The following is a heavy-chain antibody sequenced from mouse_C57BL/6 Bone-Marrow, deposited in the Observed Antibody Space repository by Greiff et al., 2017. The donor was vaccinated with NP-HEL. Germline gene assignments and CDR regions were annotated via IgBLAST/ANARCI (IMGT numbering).Heavy chain of an antibody. J-gene: IGHJ4*01. V-gene: IGHV1-59*01. CDR1: GYTFTSYW. CDR3: ARLGDYDEGDAMDY. D-gene: IGHD2-4*01. Sequence: QVQLQQPGAELVRPGTSVKLSCKASGYTFTSYWMHWVKQRPGQGLECIGVIDPSDSYTNYNQKFKGKATLTVDTSSSTADMQLSSLTSEDSAVYYCARLGDYDEGDAMDYWGQGTSVTVSS. CDR2: IDPSDSYT.